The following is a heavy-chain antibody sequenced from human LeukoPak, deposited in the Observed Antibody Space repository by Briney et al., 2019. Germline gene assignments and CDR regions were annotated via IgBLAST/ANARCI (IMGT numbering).Heavy chain of an antibody. J-gene: IGHJ6*02. Sequence: AGGSLRLSCAASGFTFSSYSMNWVRQAPGKGLEWVSSISSSYIYYADSVKGRFTISRDNAKNSLYLQMNSLRAEDTAVYYCAREKVLRYFDWLLPTYGMDVWGQGTTVTVSS. CDR1: GFTFSSYS. CDR3: AREKVLRYFDWLLPTYGMDV. CDR2: ISSSYI. V-gene: IGHV3-21*01. D-gene: IGHD3-9*01.